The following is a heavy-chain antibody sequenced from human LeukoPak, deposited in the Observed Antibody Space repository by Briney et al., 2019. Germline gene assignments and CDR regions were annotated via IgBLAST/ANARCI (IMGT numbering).Heavy chain of an antibody. D-gene: IGHD6-13*01. Sequence: GGSLRLSCAASGFTFSSYGMHWVRQAPGKGLEWVAVIWYDGSNKYYADSVKGRFTISRDNSKNTLYLQMNSLRAEDTAVYYCARDPTEQQLVLHYFDYWGQGTPVTVSS. CDR3: ARDPTEQQLVLHYFDY. J-gene: IGHJ4*02. V-gene: IGHV3-33*01. CDR2: IWYDGSNK. CDR1: GFTFSSYG.